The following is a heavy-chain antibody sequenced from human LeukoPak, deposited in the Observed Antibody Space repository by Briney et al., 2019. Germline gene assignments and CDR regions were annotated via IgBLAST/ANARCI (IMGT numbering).Heavy chain of an antibody. CDR1: GGSFSGYY. V-gene: IGHV4-34*01. CDR3: ARHDYGDYMVYYYCGMDV. Sequence: SETLSLTCAVYGGSFSGYYWSWIRQPPGKGLEWIGEINHSGSTNYNPSLKSRVTISVDTSKNQFSLKLSSVTAADTAVYYCARHDYGDYMVYYYCGMDVWGQGTTVTVSS. CDR2: INHSGST. J-gene: IGHJ6*02. D-gene: IGHD4-17*01.